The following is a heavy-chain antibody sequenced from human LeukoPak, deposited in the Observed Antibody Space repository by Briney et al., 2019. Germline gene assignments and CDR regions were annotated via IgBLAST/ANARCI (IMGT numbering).Heavy chain of an antibody. D-gene: IGHD2-21*02. CDR3: ARGSEVVTAPQYYFDY. J-gene: IGHJ4*02. CDR1: GFTFSSYG. V-gene: IGHV3-33*08. CDR2: IWYDGSNK. Sequence: PGGSLRLSCAASGFTFSSYGMSWVRQAPGKGLEWVAVIWYDGSNKYYADSVKGRFTISRDNSKNTLYLQMNSLRAEDTAVYYCARGSEVVTAPQYYFDYWGQGTLVTVSS.